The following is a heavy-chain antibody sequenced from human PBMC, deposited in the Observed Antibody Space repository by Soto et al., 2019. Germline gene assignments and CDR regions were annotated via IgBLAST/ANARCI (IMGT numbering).Heavy chain of an antibody. CDR3: ARDRAYGSLDY. CDR1: GGSFNSDS. D-gene: IGHD3-16*01. Sequence: SVKVSCKASGGSFNSDSMTWVRQAPGQGLEWMGRILPLFAKTTYAQQFQGRVTITADKATSTVYMELNSLTSQDTAVYYCARDRAYGSLDYWGQGTLVTSPQ. CDR2: ILPLFAKT. V-gene: IGHV1-69*04. J-gene: IGHJ4*02.